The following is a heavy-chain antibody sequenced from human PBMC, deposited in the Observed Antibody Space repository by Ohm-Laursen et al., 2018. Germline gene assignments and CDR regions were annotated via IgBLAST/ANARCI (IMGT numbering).Heavy chain of an antibody. J-gene: IGHJ4*02. D-gene: IGHD1-26*01. V-gene: IGHV3-9*01. CDR1: GFTFDDYA. Sequence: RSLRLSCAASGFTFDDYAMHWVRQAPGKGLEWVSGIRWNSGSIGYADSVKGRFTISRDNSKNSLYLQMNSLRIEDTAFYYCAKSSGSFPLYLEYWGQGTLVAVSS. CDR2: IRWNSGSI. CDR3: AKSSGSFPLYLEY.